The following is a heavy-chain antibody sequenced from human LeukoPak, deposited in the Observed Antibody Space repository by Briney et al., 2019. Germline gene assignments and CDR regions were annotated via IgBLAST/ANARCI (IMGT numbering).Heavy chain of an antibody. CDR2: INHSGST. D-gene: IGHD1-26*01. V-gene: IGHV4-34*01. J-gene: IGHJ6*02. CDR1: GGSFSGYY. Sequence: PSETLSLTCAVYGGSFSGYYWSWIRQPPGKGLEWIGEINHSGSTNYNPSLKSRVTISVDTSKKQFSLKLSSVTAADTAVYYCARVRSGSSAGNYGMDVWGQGTTVTVSS. CDR3: ARVRSGSSAGNYGMDV.